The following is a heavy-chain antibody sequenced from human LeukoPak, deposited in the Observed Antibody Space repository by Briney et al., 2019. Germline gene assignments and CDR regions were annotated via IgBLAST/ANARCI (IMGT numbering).Heavy chain of an antibody. J-gene: IGHJ4*02. CDR2: MNPNRGNA. CDR1: GYTFTSDD. V-gene: IGHV1-8*01. D-gene: IGHD3-22*01. Sequence: SVKVSCKSSGYTFTSDDINRVRQATGQGLEWMGWMNPNRGNAGYAQKFQGRVTMTRNTAISTAYMELSSLRSEDTAVYYCAVGGLYYYDSSGYYPFDYWGQGTLVTVSS. CDR3: AVGGLYYYDSSGYYPFDY.